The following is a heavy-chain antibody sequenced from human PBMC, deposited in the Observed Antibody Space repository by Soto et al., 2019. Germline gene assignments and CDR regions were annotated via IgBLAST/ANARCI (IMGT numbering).Heavy chain of an antibody. CDR1: GFTFSSYG. V-gene: IGHV3-33*01. J-gene: IGHJ2*01. CDR3: AREPLSGGWYNWYFDL. D-gene: IGHD6-19*01. CDR2: IWYDGSNK. Sequence: QVQLVESGGGVVQPGRSLRLSCAASGFTFSSYGMHWVRQAPGKGLEWVAVIWYDGSNKYYADSVKGRFTISRDNSKNTLYLQMTSLRAEDTAVYYCAREPLSGGWYNWYFDLWGRGTLVTVSS.